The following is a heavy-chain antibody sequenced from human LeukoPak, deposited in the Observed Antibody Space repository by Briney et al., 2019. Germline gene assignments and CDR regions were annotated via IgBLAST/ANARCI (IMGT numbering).Heavy chain of an antibody. Sequence: GGSLRLSCAASGFTFSSYWMSWVRQAPGKGLEWVANIKQDGSEKYYVDSVKGRFTISRDNAKNSLYLQMNSLRVEDTAVYYCARVAIGSGYDFDYWGQGTLVSVSS. D-gene: IGHD5-12*01. CDR2: IKQDGSEK. V-gene: IGHV3-7*01. J-gene: IGHJ4*02. CDR1: GFTFSSYW. CDR3: ARVAIGSGYDFDY.